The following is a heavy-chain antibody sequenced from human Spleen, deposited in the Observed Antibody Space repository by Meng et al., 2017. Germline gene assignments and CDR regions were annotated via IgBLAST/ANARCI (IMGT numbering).Heavy chain of an antibody. CDR1: GDSVSSNSAA. CDR3: ATGPLSWFDP. Sequence: QVQLQQSGPGRVKPSQTHPLPCPITGDSVSSNSAAWNWIRQSPSRGLEWLGRTYYRSKWYNDYAVSVKSRITINPDTSKNQFSLQLNSVTPEDTAVYYCATGPLSWFDPWGQGTLVTVSS. V-gene: IGHV6-1*01. J-gene: IGHJ5*02. CDR2: TYYRSKWYN.